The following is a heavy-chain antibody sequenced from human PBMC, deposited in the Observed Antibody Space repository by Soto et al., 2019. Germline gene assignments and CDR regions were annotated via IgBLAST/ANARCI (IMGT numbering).Heavy chain of an antibody. D-gene: IGHD2-2*01. J-gene: IGHJ4*02. CDR1: NFINYG. CDR3: ARPVAAAIGQHFDY. Sequence: NFINYGGGWISKKHGKGLEWMGIIYPGDSDTRYSPSFQGQVTISADKSISTAYLQWSSLKASDTAMYFCARPVAAAIGQHFDYWGQGTLVTVSS. V-gene: IGHV5-51*01. CDR2: IYPGDSDT.